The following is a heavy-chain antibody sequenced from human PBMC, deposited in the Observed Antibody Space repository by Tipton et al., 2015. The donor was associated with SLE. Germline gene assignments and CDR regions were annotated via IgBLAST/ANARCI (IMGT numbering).Heavy chain of an antibody. CDR3: AREGPGWRLDV. J-gene: IGHJ6*02. CDR2: LYYRGSP. Sequence: TLSLTCTVSGDSISTYYWTWIRQTPGGGLEWIGYLYYRGSPNYNPSLKSRVTISVDTSNNQFSLKLSSVTAADTTIYYCAREGPGWRLDVWGQGTPVTASS. V-gene: IGHV4-59*01. CDR1: GDSISTYY. D-gene: IGHD5-24*01.